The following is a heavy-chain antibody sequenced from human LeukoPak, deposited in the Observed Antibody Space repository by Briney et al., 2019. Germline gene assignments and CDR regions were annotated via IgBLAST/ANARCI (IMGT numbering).Heavy chain of an antibody. Sequence: PGGSLRLSCAASGFTFTNAYMSWVRQAPGKGLEWVAVIWYDGSNKYYADSVKGRFTISRDNSKNTLYLQMNSLRAEDTAVYYCARGAAAIDYWGQGTLVTVSS. CDR3: ARGAAAIDY. CDR2: IWYDGSNK. D-gene: IGHD6-13*01. J-gene: IGHJ4*02. CDR1: GFTFTNAY. V-gene: IGHV3-33*08.